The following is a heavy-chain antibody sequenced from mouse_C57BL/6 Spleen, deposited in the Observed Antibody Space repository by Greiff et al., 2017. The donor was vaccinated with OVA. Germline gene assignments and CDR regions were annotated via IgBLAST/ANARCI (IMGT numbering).Heavy chain of an antibody. D-gene: IGHD1-1*01. Sequence: QVQLKQPGAELVKPGASVKLSCKASGYTFTSYWMHWVKQRPGRGLEWIGRIDPNSGGTKYNEKFKSKATLTVDKPSSTAYMQLSSLTSEDSAVYYCARSGYYGSSPDFDYWGQGTTRTVSS. CDR3: ARSGYYGSSPDFDY. V-gene: IGHV1-72*01. J-gene: IGHJ2*01. CDR2: IDPNSGGT. CDR1: GYTFTSYW.